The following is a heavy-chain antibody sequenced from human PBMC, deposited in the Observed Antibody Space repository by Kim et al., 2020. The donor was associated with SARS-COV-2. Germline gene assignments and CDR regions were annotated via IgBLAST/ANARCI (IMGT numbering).Heavy chain of an antibody. CDR3: ARPLGYCSGGSCYSARRDGMDV. D-gene: IGHD2-15*01. J-gene: IGHJ6*02. V-gene: IGHV1-46*01. Sequence: ASVKVSCKASGYTFTSYYMHWVRQAPGQGLEWMGIINPSGGSTSYAQKFQGRVTMTRDTSTSTVYMELSSLRSEDTAVYYCARPLGYCSGGSCYSARRDGMDVWGQGTTVTVSS. CDR1: GYTFTSYY. CDR2: INPSGGST.